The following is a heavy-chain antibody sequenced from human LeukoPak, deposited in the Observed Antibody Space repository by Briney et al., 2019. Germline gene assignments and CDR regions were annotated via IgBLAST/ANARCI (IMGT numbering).Heavy chain of an antibody. D-gene: IGHD3-10*01. CDR2: ISYDGSNK. J-gene: IGHJ4*02. V-gene: IGHV3-30*04. Sequence: GGSLRLSCAASGFTFSSYAMHWVRQAPGKGLEWVAVISYDGSNKYYADSVKGRFTISRDNSKNTLYLQMNSLRAEDTAVYYCARDRGSGSIFDYWGQGTLVTVSS. CDR3: ARDRGSGSIFDY. CDR1: GFTFSSYA.